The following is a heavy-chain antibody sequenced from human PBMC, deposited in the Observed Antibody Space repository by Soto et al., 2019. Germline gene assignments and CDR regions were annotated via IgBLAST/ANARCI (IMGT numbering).Heavy chain of an antibody. J-gene: IGHJ4*02. CDR3: ARGWGYDSTDYYYAY. CDR1: GGSFNRHT. Sequence: QVQLVQSGAEVRKPGSSVRVSCKASGGSFNRHTISWVRQAPGQGLEWMGGIIPIFGTANHAQKFQGRVAIIVDESTSTVYMELSSMRSDDTAIYYCARGWGYDSTDYYYAYWGQGNLVIVSS. D-gene: IGHD3-22*01. V-gene: IGHV1-69*01. CDR2: IIPIFGTA.